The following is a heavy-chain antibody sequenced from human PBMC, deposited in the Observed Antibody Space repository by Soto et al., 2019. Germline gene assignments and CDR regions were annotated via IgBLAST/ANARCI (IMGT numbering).Heavy chain of an antibody. CDR1: GGSFSGYY. CDR2: INHSGST. CDR3: ARVGYYSNKFDP. J-gene: IGHJ5*02. Sequence: ASETLSLTCAVYGGSFSGYYWSWIRQPPGKGLEWIGEINHSGSTNYNPSLKSRVTISVDTSKNQFSLKLSSVTAADTAVYYCARVGYYSNKFDPWGQGTLVTVSS. D-gene: IGHD4-4*01. V-gene: IGHV4-34*01.